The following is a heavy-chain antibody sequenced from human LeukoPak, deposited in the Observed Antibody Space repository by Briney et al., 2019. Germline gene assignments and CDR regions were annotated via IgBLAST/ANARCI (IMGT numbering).Heavy chain of an antibody. D-gene: IGHD6-13*01. J-gene: IGHJ6*03. V-gene: IGHV3-23*01. Sequence: GGSLRLSCAAYGFTFNNYAMSWVRQAPGKGLEWVSAISGSGGSTYYADSVKGRFTISRDNSKNTLYLQMNSLRAEDTAVYYCANEGPAAGTRYYYYMDVWGKGTTVTISS. CDR3: ANEGPAAGTRYYYYMDV. CDR2: ISGSGGST. CDR1: GFTFNNYA.